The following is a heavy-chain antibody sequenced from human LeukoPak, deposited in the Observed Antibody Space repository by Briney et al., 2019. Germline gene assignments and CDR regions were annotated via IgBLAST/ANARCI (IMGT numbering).Heavy chain of an antibody. J-gene: IGHJ4*02. D-gene: IGHD1-1*01. CDR3: ARSARTIKKGFDY. CDR1: GGSISSYY. CDR2: IYYSGST. Sequence: SETLSLTCTVSGGSISSYYWSWIRQPPGKGLEWIGYIYYSGSTNYNPSLKSRVTISVDTSKNQFSLKLSSVTAADTAVYYCARSARTIKKGFDYWGQGTLVTVSS. V-gene: IGHV4-59*01.